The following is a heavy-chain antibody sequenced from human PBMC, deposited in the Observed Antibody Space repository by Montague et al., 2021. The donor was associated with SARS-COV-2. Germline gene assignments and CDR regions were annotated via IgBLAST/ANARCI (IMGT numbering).Heavy chain of an antibody. CDR2: ISYSGST. V-gene: IGHV4-39*01. CDR3: AGHWGTDYDTYGTDV. CDR1: GGSFSSYNFY. Sequence: SETLSLTCAVSGGSFSSYNFYWGWIRQPPGKGLEWIGSISYSGSTYHNPSLKSRVSISVDTSKNQLSLKLKSVTAADTAVYYCAGHWGTDYDTYGTDVWGQGIPVTVSS. J-gene: IGHJ6*02. D-gene: IGHD3-16*01.